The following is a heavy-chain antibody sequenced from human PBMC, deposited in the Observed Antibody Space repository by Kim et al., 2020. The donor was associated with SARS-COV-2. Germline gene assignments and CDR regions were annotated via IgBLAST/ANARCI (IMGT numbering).Heavy chain of an antibody. D-gene: IGHD6-19*01. J-gene: IGHJ4*02. CDR3: TEGSIGWSFDY. V-gene: IGHV3-73*01. Sequence: AYAASVKGRFTISGDNSKNTAYLQMNSLKTDDTAVYYCTEGSIGWSFDYWGQGTLVTVSS.